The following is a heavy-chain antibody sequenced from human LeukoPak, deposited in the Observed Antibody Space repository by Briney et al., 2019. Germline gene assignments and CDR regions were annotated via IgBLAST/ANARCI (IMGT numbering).Heavy chain of an antibody. V-gene: IGHV3-23*01. CDR2: ISGSGGST. CDR3: ARDGSLPDY. CDR1: GFSFSSYA. Sequence: PGGSLRLSCAASGFSFSSYAMSWVRQAPGKGLVWVSAISGSGGSTNYADSVKGRFTISRDNAKNTLYLQMNSLRAEDTAVYYCARDGSLPDYWGQGTLVTVSS. J-gene: IGHJ4*02.